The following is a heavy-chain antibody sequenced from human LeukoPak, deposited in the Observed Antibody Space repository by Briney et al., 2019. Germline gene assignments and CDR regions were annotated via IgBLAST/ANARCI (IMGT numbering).Heavy chain of an antibody. CDR1: GYSISSGYY. D-gene: IGHD3-22*01. CDR2: IYHSGST. CDR3: ARDHPEYYDSSGYDAFDI. Sequence: SETLSLTCTVSGYSISSGYYWGWIRQPPGKGLEWIGSIYHSGSTYYNPSLKSRVTMSVDTSKNQFSLKLSSVTAADTAVYYCARDHPEYYDSSGYDAFDIWGQGTMVTVSS. V-gene: IGHV4-38-2*02. J-gene: IGHJ3*02.